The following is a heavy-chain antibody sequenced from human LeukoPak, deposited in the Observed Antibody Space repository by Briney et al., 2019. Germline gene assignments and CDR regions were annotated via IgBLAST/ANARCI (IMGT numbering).Heavy chain of an antibody. CDR3: ARGQEGFDY. CDR1: GYTFTNNY. J-gene: IGHJ4*02. Sequence: EASVKVSCTASGYTFTNNYLHWVRQAPGQGLEWMGMIYPRDGSTSYAQNFQGRVTVTRDTSTTTVHMELRGLRSEDTAVYYCARGQEGFDYWGQGTVVTVSS. CDR2: IYPRDGST. V-gene: IGHV1-46*01.